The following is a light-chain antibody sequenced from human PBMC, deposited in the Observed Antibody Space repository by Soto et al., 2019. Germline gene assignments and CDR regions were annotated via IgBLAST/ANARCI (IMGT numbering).Light chain of an antibody. J-gene: IGKJ3*01. CDR1: QGITNY. Sequence: DIQMTQSPSSLSASVGDTVTITCRPSQGITNYLTWFQQKPGEAPKSLLYAASNLQSGLPSKFSGRGFGTDFTLTISNLQPEDFATYYCQQYYRSPFTFGPGTTVD. V-gene: IGKV1-16*02. CDR3: QQYYRSPFT. CDR2: AAS.